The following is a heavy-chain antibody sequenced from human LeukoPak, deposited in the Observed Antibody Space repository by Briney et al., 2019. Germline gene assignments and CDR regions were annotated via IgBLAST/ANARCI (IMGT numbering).Heavy chain of an antibody. V-gene: IGHV4-59*01. CDR2: IYYSGST. CDR3: AREAVALAAFDS. CDR1: GDSISTRYY. J-gene: IGHJ4*02. D-gene: IGHD2-15*01. Sequence: SETLSLTCTVSGDSISTRYYWSCSRQPPGKGLEWIGYIYYSGSTSYSPSLKSRVTISVDTSKNQFSLKVNSVTAADTAVYYCAREAVALAAFDSWGEGTLVTVSS.